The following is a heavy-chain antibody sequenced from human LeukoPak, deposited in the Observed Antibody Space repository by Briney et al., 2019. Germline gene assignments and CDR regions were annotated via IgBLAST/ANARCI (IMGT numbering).Heavy chain of an antibody. V-gene: IGHV4-4*02. CDR3: ARETEDYFDY. J-gene: IGHJ4*02. CDR2: IYPSGST. CDR1: GGSISSSNW. Sequence: SETLSLTCAVSGGSISSSNWWGWVRQPPGKGLEFIGEIYPSGSTNYNPSLKSRVTISVDTSKYQFSLKLSSVTAADTAVYYCARETEDYFDYWGQGTLVTVSS. D-gene: IGHD2-21*02.